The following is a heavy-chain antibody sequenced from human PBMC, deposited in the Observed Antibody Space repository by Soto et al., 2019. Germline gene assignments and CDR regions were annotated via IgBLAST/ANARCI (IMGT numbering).Heavy chain of an antibody. CDR3: AREEVVGAIDY. V-gene: IGHV4-59*01. D-gene: IGHD1-26*01. CDR1: GGSISSYY. CDR2: IYYSGST. J-gene: IGHJ4*02. Sequence: SETLSLTCTVSGGSISSYYWSWIRQPPGKGLEWIGYIYYSGSTNYNPSLKSRVTISVDTSKNQFSLKLSSVTAADTAVYYCAREEVVGAIDYWGQGTLDTVSS.